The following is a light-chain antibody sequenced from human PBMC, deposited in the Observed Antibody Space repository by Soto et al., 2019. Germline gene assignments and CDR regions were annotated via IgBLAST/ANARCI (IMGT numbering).Light chain of an antibody. J-gene: IGKJ5*01. Sequence: EIVLTHYPGTLSLSPGERATLSCRASQSVSNNYLAWYQQKPGQAPRLLIYDASNRATGIPARFSGSGSGTDFTLTISSLEPEDFAVYYCQQRSNPITFGQGTRLEI. CDR1: QSVSNNY. V-gene: IGKV3-11*01. CDR2: DAS. CDR3: QQRSNPIT.